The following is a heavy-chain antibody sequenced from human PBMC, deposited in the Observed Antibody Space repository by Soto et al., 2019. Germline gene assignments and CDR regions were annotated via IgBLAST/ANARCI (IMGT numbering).Heavy chain of an antibody. CDR3: ARRNYDILTGSYMIDY. CDR2: IYYSGST. CDR1: GGSISSSSYY. V-gene: IGHV4-39*01. D-gene: IGHD3-9*01. Sequence: SSETLSLTCTVSGGSISSSSYYWGWIRQPPGKGLEWIGSIYYSGSTYYNPSLKSRVTISVDTSKNQFSLKLSSVTAADTVVYYCARRNYDILTGSYMIDYWGQGTLVTVSS. J-gene: IGHJ4*02.